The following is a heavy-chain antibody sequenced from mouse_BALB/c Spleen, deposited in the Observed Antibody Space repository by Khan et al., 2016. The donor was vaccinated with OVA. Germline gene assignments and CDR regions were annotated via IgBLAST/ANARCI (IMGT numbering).Heavy chain of an antibody. CDR2: INTYTGEP. CDR3: ARTNGNYWFAY. Sequence: QIQLVQSGPELKKPGETVKISCKASGYTLTNYGMNWVKQAPGKGLKWMGWINTYTGEPTYAEDFKGRIAFSLENSASTAYLQINNLKNEDTATYFCARTNGNYWFAYWGQGTLVTDSA. CDR1: GYTLTNYG. J-gene: IGHJ3*01. D-gene: IGHD2-1*01. V-gene: IGHV9-3-1*01.